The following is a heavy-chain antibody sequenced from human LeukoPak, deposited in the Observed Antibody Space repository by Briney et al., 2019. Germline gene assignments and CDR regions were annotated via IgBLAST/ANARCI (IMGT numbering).Heavy chain of an antibody. CDR3: ARDRGYDFWSGYYGYFDY. D-gene: IGHD3-3*01. J-gene: IGHJ4*02. Sequence: GGSLRLSCAASGFTFDDYGMSWVRQAPGKGLEWDSGINWNGGSTDYADSVKGRFTIPRDNAKNSLYLQVNSLRAQDTALYYCARDRGYDFWSGYYGYFDYWGQGTLVTVSS. V-gene: IGHV3-20*04. CDR1: GFTFDDYG. CDR2: INWNGGST.